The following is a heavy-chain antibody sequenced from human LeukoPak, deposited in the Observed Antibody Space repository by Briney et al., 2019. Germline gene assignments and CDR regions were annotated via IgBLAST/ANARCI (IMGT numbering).Heavy chain of an antibody. D-gene: IGHD2-2*01. V-gene: IGHV1-69*05. J-gene: IGHJ6*03. CDR1: GGTFSSYA. CDR3: ARIKYERGYCSSTSCRNYYYYYMDV. CDR2: IIPIFGTA. Sequence: GSSVKVSCKASGGTFSSYAISWVRQAPGQGLEWMGGIIPIFGTANYAQKFQGRVTITTDESTSTAYMELSSLRSEDTAVYYCARIKYERGYCSSTSCRNYYYYYMDVWGKGTTVTVSS.